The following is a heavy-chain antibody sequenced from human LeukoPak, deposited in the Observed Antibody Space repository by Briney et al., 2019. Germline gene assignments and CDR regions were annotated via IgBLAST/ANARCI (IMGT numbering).Heavy chain of an antibody. CDR2: IYPNGAI. CDR1: GASISTYF. V-gene: IGHV4-4*07. D-gene: IGHD4-17*01. J-gene: IGHJ4*02. CDR3: AREYGDQGTRNFDY. Sequence: PSETLSLTCAVSGASISTYFWTWIRQPAGKGLEWIGRIYPNGAINYYPSLKSRVTMSVDTSKNQFSLKLISVTAADTAVYYCAREYGDQGTRNFDYWGQGGLVTVSS.